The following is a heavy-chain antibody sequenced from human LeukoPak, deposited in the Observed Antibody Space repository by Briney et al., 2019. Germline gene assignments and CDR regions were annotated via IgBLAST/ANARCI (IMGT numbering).Heavy chain of an antibody. J-gene: IGHJ4*02. V-gene: IGHV3-7*03. CDR3: ARVGKSEDHFDY. D-gene: IGHD7-27*01. Sequence: GGSLRPSCAASGFTFSNYWMTWVRQAPGKGLQWVANINQDGSEKYYVDSVKGRFTISRDNAKNSLYLQMNSLRVEDRAVYYCARVGKSEDHFDYWGQGTLVIVSS. CDR1: GFTFSNYW. CDR2: INQDGSEK.